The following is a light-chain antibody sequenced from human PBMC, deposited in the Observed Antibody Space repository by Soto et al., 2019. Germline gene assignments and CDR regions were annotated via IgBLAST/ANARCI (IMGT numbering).Light chain of an antibody. J-gene: IGKJ1*01. Sequence: EIVMTQSPATLSVSLGERATLSCRASQSVSSNLAWYQQKPGQAPRLLIYGASTRATGIPARFSGSGSGTEFTLTISSLQSEDFAVYHCQQYNNWPREFGQGTKVEIK. CDR3: QQYNNWPRE. CDR1: QSVSSN. CDR2: GAS. V-gene: IGKV3-15*01.